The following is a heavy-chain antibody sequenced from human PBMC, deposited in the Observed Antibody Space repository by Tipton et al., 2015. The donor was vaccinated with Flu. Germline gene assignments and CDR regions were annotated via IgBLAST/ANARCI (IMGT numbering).Heavy chain of an antibody. CDR3: ARLSFYDVDLKNFYFDY. D-gene: IGHD3-10*02. Sequence: TLSLTCAVFGGSFSGYNWNWIRQAPGKGLEWIGEINHSGGTNYNPSLKSRVIISVDMSKNHLSLKLSSVTAADTAMFYCARLSFYDVDLKNFYFDYWGQGTLVTVSS. J-gene: IGHJ4*02. V-gene: IGHV4-34*01. CDR1: GGSFSGYN. CDR2: INHSGGT.